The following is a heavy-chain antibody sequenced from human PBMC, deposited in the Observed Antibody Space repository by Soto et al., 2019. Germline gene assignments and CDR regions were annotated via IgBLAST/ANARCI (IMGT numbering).Heavy chain of an antibody. CDR1: GYTFTSYG. D-gene: IGHD3-3*01. CDR2: ISAYNGNT. J-gene: IGHJ4*02. CDR3: ARPSTPKPYDLWRGYYRN. Sequence: ASVKVSCKASGYTFTSYGISWVRQAPGQGLEWMGWISAYNGNTNYAQKLQGRVTMTTDTSTSTAYMELRSLRSDDTAVYYCARPSTPKPYDLWRGYYRNWGQATLVTVSS. V-gene: IGHV1-18*01.